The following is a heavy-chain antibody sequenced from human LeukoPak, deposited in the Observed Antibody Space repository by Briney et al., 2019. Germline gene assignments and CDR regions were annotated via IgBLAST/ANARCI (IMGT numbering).Heavy chain of an antibody. Sequence: SVKVYCKASGFTFTSSGVQWVRQARGQRLEWIGWIVVGSGNTNYAQKFQERVTITRDMSTSTAYMELSSLRSEDTAVYYCAAAPQYDILSFDRWGRGTLVTVSS. CDR3: AAAPQYDILSFDR. V-gene: IGHV1-58*01. D-gene: IGHD3-9*01. CDR1: GFTFTSSG. J-gene: IGHJ2*01. CDR2: IVVGSGNT.